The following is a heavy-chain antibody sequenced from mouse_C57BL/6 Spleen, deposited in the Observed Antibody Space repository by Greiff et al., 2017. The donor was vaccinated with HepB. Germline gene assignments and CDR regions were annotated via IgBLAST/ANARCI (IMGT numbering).Heavy chain of an antibody. Sequence: FQLQQSGAELVKPGASVKLSCKASGYTFTSYWMHWVKQRPGPGLEWIGMIHPNSGSTNYNEKFKSKATLTVDKSSSTAYMQHSSLTSEDTAVYYGARVEIYDDYDAWFAYRGQVTLVTVSA. V-gene: IGHV1-64*01. CDR2: IHPNSGST. J-gene: IGHJ3*01. CDR3: ARVEIYDDYDAWFAY. CDR1: GYTFTSYW. D-gene: IGHD2-4*01.